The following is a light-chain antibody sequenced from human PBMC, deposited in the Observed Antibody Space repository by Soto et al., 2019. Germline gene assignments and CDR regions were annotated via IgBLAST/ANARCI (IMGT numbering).Light chain of an antibody. Sequence: SALTQPASVSGSPGQSITISCTGTSSDVGGYNYVSWYQQHPGKAPKLMIYDVSNRPSGVSNRFSGSKSGNTASLTISVLLAEDEADYYCSSYTSSSTLVFGTGTKVTVL. V-gene: IGLV2-14*01. CDR2: DVS. CDR3: SSYTSSSTLV. J-gene: IGLJ1*01. CDR1: SSDVGGYNY.